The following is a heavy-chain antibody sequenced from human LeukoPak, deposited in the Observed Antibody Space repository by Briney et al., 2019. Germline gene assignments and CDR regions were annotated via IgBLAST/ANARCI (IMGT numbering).Heavy chain of an antibody. V-gene: IGHV3-20*04. CDR1: GFTFDDYG. D-gene: IGHD1-26*01. Sequence: PGGSLRLSCAASGFTFDDYGMSWVRQAPGKGLEWVSGINWNGGSTGYADSVKGRFAISRDNAKNSLCLQMNSLRAEDTALYYCARRRWELGAFDIWGQGTMVTVSS. CDR2: INWNGGST. CDR3: ARRRWELGAFDI. J-gene: IGHJ3*02.